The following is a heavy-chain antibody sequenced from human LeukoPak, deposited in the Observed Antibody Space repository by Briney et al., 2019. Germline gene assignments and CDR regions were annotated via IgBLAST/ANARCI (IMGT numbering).Heavy chain of an antibody. CDR1: GFTFSSYA. D-gene: IGHD3-22*01. CDR3: AKGAHYYDSSGYLYYFDY. J-gene: IGHJ4*02. V-gene: IGHV3-23*01. Sequence: GGSLRLSCAASGFTFSSYAMSWVRQAPGKGLEWVSAISGSGGSTYYADSVKGRFTISRDNSKNTLYQQMNSLRAEDTAVYYCAKGAHYYDSSGYLYYFDYWGQGTLVTVSS. CDR2: ISGSGGST.